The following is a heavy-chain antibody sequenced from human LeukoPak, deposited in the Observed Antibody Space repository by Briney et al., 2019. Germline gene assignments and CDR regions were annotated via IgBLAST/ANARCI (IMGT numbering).Heavy chain of an antibody. J-gene: IGHJ4*02. D-gene: IGHD3-22*01. CDR3: ARSKNPVEYYCDSSGYLGY. CDR1: GFTFSSYS. Sequence: GGSLRLSCAVSGFTFSSYSTNWVRQAPGKGLEWVSSISSSSSYIYYADSVKGRFTISRDNAKNSLYLQMNSLRAEDTAVYYCARSKNPVEYYCDSSGYLGYWGQGTLVTVSS. CDR2: ISSSSSYI. V-gene: IGHV3-21*01.